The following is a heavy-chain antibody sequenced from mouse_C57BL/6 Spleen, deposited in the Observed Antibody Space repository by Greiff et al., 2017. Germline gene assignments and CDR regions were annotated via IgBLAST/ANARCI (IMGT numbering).Heavy chain of an antibody. J-gene: IGHJ2*01. CDR2: IDPSDSDT. CDR3: AREATVAYPDY. D-gene: IGHD1-1*01. V-gene: IGHV1-52*01. CDR1: GYTFTSYW. Sequence: QVQLQQSGAELVRPGSSVKLSCKASGYTFTSYWMHWVKQRPIQGLEWIGNIDPSDSDTHYNQKFKDKATLTVDKSSSTAYMQLSSLTSEDSAVYYCAREATVAYPDYWGQGTTLTVSS.